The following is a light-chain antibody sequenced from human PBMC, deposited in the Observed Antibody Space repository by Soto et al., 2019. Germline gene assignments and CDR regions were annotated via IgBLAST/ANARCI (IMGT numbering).Light chain of an antibody. V-gene: IGKV3-20*01. J-gene: IGKJ5*01. CDR2: GES. CDR3: KKYSDFPMT. CDR1: QTVNNNY. Sequence: ETARTQAPATVVLSPWETAPLSCRASQTVNNNYLAWCQQKTGQAHRLLIYGESRRATGIQDRFSGSASGTDFTLKISRLQPEELAVYFCKKYSDFPMTFGQGTQREIK.